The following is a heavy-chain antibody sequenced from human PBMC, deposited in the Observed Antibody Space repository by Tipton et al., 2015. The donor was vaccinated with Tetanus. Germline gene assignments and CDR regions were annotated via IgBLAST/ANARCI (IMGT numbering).Heavy chain of an antibody. CDR3: ARGSVVITSAKCLDY. V-gene: IGHV4-34*01. J-gene: IGHJ4*02. CDR1: GGSFGGYY. CDR2: ISDSGGT. Sequence: TLSLTCGASGGSFGGYYWSWIRQPPGKGLEWIGEISDSGGTNYNPSLKSRVTMSIDTSKKQFSLNLTSVTAADTALYLCARGSVVITSAKCLDYWGQGTQVTVSS. D-gene: IGHD2-2*01.